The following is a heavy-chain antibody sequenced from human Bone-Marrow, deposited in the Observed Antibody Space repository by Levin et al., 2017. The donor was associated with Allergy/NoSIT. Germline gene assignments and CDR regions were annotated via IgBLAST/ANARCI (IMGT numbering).Heavy chain of an antibody. CDR3: TALMDSGWYRYYYDGMDV. J-gene: IGHJ6*02. CDR1: GFTFGDYA. V-gene: IGHV3-49*03. Sequence: SGGSLRLSCTASGFTFGDYAMSWFRQAPGKGLEWVGFIRSKAYGGTTEYAASVKGRFTISRDDSKSIAYLQMNSLKTEDTAVYYCTALMDSGWYRYYYDGMDVWGQGTTVTVSS. CDR2: IRSKAYGGTT. D-gene: IGHD6-19*01.